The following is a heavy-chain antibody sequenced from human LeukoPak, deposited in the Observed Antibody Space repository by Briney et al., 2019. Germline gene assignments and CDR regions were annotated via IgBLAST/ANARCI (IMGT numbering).Heavy chain of an antibody. CDR2: ISGSGGST. J-gene: IGHJ5*02. CDR1: GFTFSSYA. D-gene: IGHD6-13*01. V-gene: IGHV3-23*01. Sequence: PGGSLRLSCAASGFTFSSYAMSWVRQAPGKGLEWVSAISGSGGSTYYADSVKGRFTISRDNSKNTLYLQMNSLRAEDTAVYYCAKVPLDSSSWYGETSSNWFDPWGQGTLVTVSS. CDR3: AKVPLDSSSWYGETSSNWFDP.